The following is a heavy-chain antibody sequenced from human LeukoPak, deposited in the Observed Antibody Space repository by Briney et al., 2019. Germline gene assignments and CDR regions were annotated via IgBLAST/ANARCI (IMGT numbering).Heavy chain of an antibody. CDR2: INPSGGST. J-gene: IGHJ4*02. CDR1: GYTFTSYY. Sequence: ASVKVSCKASGYTFTSYYMHWVRQAPGQGLEWMGIINPSGGSTSYAQKFQGRVTITADKSTSTAYMELSSLGSEDTAVYYCARDSGEATTRYYFDYWGQGTLVTVSS. D-gene: IGHD5-24*01. V-gene: IGHV1-46*01. CDR3: ARDSGEATTRYYFDY.